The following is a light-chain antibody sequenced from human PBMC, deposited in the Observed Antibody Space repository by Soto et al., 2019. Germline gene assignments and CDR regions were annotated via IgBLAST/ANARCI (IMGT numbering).Light chain of an antibody. J-gene: IGKJ3*01. CDR2: WAS. CDR3: HQFYSVPFT. V-gene: IGKV4-1*01. Sequence: DIVMTQSPNSLAVSLGERATINCKSSQSVLYSSNNKNYLAWYQQKPGQPPKLLIYWASTRESGVPDRFSGSGSGTDFTLTISSLQAEDVAVYYCHQFYSVPFTFGPGTEVDFK. CDR1: QSVLYSSNNKNY.